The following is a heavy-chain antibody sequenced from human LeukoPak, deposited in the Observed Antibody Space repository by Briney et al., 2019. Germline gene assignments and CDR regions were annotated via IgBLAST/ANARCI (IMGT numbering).Heavy chain of an antibody. CDR2: INSDGSST. Sequence: PGGSLRLSCAGSGFTFSSYWMHWVRQAPGKGLVWVSRINSDGSSTTYADSVKGRFTISRDNAKNTVYLEMNSLTAEDTAVYYCARDPERRDGYIPYFDYWGQGILVTVSS. J-gene: IGHJ4*02. CDR3: ARDPERRDGYIPYFDY. V-gene: IGHV3-74*01. D-gene: IGHD5-24*01. CDR1: GFTFSSYW.